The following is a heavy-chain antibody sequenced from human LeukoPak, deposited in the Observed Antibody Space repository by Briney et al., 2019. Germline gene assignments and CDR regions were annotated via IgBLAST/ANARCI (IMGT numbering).Heavy chain of an antibody. Sequence: VESLKISCQASGYSFINYWIGWVRQMPGKGLGWMGIIYPGDSHTTYSPSFQGQVTISADKSIDTAYLQWSSLKASDTAMYYCASRTGQGFDPWGQGTLVTVSS. CDR1: GYSFINYW. CDR2: IYPGDSHT. V-gene: IGHV5-51*01. D-gene: IGHD1-1*01. J-gene: IGHJ5*02. CDR3: ASRTGQGFDP.